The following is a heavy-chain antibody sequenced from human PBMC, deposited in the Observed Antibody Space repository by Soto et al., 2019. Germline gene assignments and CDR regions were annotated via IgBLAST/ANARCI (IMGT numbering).Heavy chain of an antibody. J-gene: IGHJ4*02. V-gene: IGHV3-23*01. Sequence: VQLLESGGGLVQPGGSLRLSCAASGKGLEWVSTINWSGDSTYYADSVKGRFTISRDNSRNTLYLQMNSLRAEDTAVYSCAKKYHSGSGTYLFYFDYWGQGTLVTVSS. CDR2: INWSGDST. D-gene: IGHD3-10*01. CDR3: AKKYHSGSGTYLFYFDY.